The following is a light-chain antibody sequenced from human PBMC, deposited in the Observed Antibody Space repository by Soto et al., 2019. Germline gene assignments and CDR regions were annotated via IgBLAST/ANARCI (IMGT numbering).Light chain of an antibody. CDR2: GNS. J-gene: IGLJ2*01. Sequence: QSVLTQPPSVSGAPGQRVTISSTGSSSNIGAGYDVHWYQHLPGTAPKLLIYGNSNRPSGVPDRFSGSKSGTSASLAITGLQAEDEADYYCQSYDSSLIGVVFGGGTKLTVL. CDR3: QSYDSSLIGVV. V-gene: IGLV1-40*01. CDR1: SSNIGAGYD.